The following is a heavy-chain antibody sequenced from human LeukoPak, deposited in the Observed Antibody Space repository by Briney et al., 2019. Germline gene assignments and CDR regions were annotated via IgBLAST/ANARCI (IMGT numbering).Heavy chain of an antibody. CDR3: ARAAIRITMIVVDDY. V-gene: IGHV1-18*01. Sequence: GASVKVSCKASGYTFTSYGISWVRQAPGQGLEWMGWISAYNGNTNYAQKLQGRATMTTDTSTSTAYMELRSLRSDDTAVYYCARAAIRITMIVVDDYWGQGTLVTVSS. D-gene: IGHD3-22*01. J-gene: IGHJ4*02. CDR1: GYTFTSYG. CDR2: ISAYNGNT.